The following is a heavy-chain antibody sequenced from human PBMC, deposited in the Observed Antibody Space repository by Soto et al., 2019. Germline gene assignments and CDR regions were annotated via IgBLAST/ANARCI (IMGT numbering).Heavy chain of an antibody. D-gene: IGHD2-15*01. V-gene: IGHV3-48*02. J-gene: IGHJ4*02. Sequence: GGSLRLSCAASGFIFNTYSMNWVRQAPGKGLEWVSYISGSSQTIFYADSVRDRFTISRDNANNSTYLQMVSLRDEDTAVYYCARTLSWRRGPFDSWGQGTLVTVPS. CDR3: ARTLSWRRGPFDS. CDR1: GFIFNTYS. CDR2: ISGSSQTI.